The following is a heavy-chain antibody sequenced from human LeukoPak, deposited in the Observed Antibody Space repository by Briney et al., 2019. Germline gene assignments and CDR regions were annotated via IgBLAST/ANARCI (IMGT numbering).Heavy chain of an antibody. D-gene: IGHD3-10*01. CDR2: ISSSSSYI. Sequence: PGGSLRLSCAASGFTFSGYSMSWVRQAPGKGLEWVSSISSSSSYIYYADSVKGRFTISRDNAKNSLYLQMNSLRAEDTAVYYCARGDRSGNYYGSGSPWGQGTLVTASS. J-gene: IGHJ5*02. V-gene: IGHV3-21*01. CDR1: GFTFSGYS. CDR3: ARGDRSGNYYGSGSP.